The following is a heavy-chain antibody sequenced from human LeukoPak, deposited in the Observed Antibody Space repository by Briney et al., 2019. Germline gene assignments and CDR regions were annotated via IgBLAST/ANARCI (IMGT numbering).Heavy chain of an antibody. Sequence: PSETLSLTYTVSGGSISSYYWSWIRQSPGKGLEWIAYVFYSGTNKYNPSLKSRVTLSVDTSKNQFSLKLNSVTAADTAIYYCARHDDWAPGRYSFAYSGQGTLVTVSS. J-gene: IGHJ4*02. V-gene: IGHV4-59*08. D-gene: IGHD1-26*01. CDR1: GGSISSYY. CDR2: VFYSGTN. CDR3: ARHDDWAPGRYSFAY.